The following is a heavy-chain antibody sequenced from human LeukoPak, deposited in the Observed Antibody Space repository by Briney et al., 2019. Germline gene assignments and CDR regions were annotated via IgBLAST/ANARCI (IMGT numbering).Heavy chain of an antibody. D-gene: IGHD5-12*01. CDR2: IKEDGTQK. CDR1: GFTFRSYW. V-gene: IGHV3-7*03. Sequence: GGSLRLSCAGSGFTFRSYWMNWVRQAPGKGLEWVANIKEDGTQKYYVDSVEGRFTISRDNAKNSLYLQMNSLRAEDTAVYFCARRLGYTGACDYWGQGSLVIVSS. J-gene: IGHJ4*02. CDR3: ARRLGYTGACDY.